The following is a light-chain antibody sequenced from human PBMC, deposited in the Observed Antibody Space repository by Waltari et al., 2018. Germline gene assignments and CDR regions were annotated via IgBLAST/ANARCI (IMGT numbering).Light chain of an antibody. J-gene: IGKJ2*01. CDR3: QHRSNWPPS. V-gene: IGKV3-11*01. CDR1: HSIGSY. Sequence: EIVLTQSPATLSLSPGERATLSCRASHSIGSYLTWYQQKPGLAPRRLIYDAANRAAGIPARFSGSGSGTDFTLTISSLEPEDFAVYYCQHRSNWPPSFGQGTKVEIE. CDR2: DAA.